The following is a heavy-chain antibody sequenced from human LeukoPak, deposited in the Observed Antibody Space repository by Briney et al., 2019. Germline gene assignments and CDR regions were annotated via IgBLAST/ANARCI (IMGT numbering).Heavy chain of an antibody. CDR3: ASTVDTAMVSFDP. CDR1: GGSISSSSYY. Sequence: SETLSLTCTVSGGSISSSSYYWGWIRQPPGKGLEWIGSIYYSGSTYYNPSLKSRVTISVDTSKNQFSLKLSSVAAADTAVYYCASTVDTAMVSFDPWGQGTLVTVSS. V-gene: IGHV4-39*01. CDR2: IYYSGST. D-gene: IGHD5-18*01. J-gene: IGHJ5*02.